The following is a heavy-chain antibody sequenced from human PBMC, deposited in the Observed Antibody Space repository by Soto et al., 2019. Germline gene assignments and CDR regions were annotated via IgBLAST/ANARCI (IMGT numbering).Heavy chain of an antibody. CDR3: ARGSGIVALPGELEDVNYDY. V-gene: IGHV4-34*01. CDR1: GQSFSGHS. J-gene: IGHJ4*02. CDR2: INERGST. Sequence: QVQLQQWGAGLVKPSETLSLSCAVYGQSFSGHSWAWIRQPPGKGLEWIGEINERGSTYYNPSLNTRVTIPTGTSTNQFSLKLSSVSATDTAAYFCARGSGIVALPGELEDVNYDYWCQGTLVNVSS. D-gene: IGHD1-1*01.